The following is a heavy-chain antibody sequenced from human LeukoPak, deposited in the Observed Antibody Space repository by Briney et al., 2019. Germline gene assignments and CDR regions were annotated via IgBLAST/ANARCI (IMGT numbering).Heavy chain of an antibody. Sequence: VASVKVSCKASGYTFTGYYMHWVRQAPGQGLEWMGWINPNSGGTNYAQKFQGRVTMTRDTSISTAYMELSRLRSDDTAVYYCATSNPMVRGVFYYMDVWGKGTTVTVSS. CDR1: GYTFTGYY. CDR3: ATSNPMVRGVFYYMDV. CDR2: INPNSGGT. V-gene: IGHV1-2*02. J-gene: IGHJ6*03. D-gene: IGHD3-10*01.